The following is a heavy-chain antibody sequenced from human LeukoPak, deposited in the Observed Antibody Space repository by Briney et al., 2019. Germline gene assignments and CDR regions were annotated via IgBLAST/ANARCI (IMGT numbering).Heavy chain of an antibody. Sequence: LRLSCAASGFTFSSYAMSWIRQPPGKGLEWIGYIYYSGSTYYNPSLKSRVTISVDTSKNQFSLKLSSVTAADTAVYYCARRVVITPGAFYFDYWGQGTLVTVSS. V-gene: IGHV4-30-4*08. J-gene: IGHJ4*02. D-gene: IGHD3-22*01. CDR1: GFTFSSYA. CDR2: IYYSGST. CDR3: ARRVVITPGAFYFDY.